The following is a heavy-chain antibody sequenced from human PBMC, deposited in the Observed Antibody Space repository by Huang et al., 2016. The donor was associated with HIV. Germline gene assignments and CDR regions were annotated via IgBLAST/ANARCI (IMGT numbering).Heavy chain of an antibody. CDR3: TTVDV. J-gene: IGHJ6*02. V-gene: IGHV3-15*01. Sequence: EVQLVESGGGLVKPGGSLRLSCETSGFTFSNAWMSWVRQAPGKGLEWVGRIKSEIDGGTTDYAVPVKGRFIISRDYSKNTLYLQIIRLKTEDTAVYYCTTVDVWGQGTTVTVSS. CDR2: IKSEIDGGTT. CDR1: GFTFSNAW.